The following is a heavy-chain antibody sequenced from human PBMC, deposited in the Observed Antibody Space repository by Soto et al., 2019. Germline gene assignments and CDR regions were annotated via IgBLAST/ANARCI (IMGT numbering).Heavy chain of an antibody. CDR2: INHSGST. V-gene: IGHV4-34*01. CDR3: ASNSSGSPSWFDP. D-gene: IGHD3-10*01. J-gene: IGHJ5*02. CDR1: GGSFSGYY. Sequence: PSETLCLTCAVYGGSFSGYYWSWIRQPPGKGLEWIGEINHSGSTNYNPSLKSRVTISVDTSKNQFSLRLSSVTAADTAVYYCASNSSGSPSWFDPWGQGTLVTVSS.